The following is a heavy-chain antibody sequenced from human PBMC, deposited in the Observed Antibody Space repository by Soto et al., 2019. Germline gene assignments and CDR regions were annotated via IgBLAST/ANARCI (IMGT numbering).Heavy chain of an antibody. CDR3: AKRPQPAMTQAIDY. CDR2: ISGSGGST. J-gene: IGHJ4*01. CDR1: GFTFSSYA. D-gene: IGHD5-18*01. Sequence: GGSLRLSCAASGFTFSSYAISWVRQAPWKGLEWVSAISGSGGSTYYADSVKGRFTISRDNSKNTLYLQMNSLRAEDTAVYYCAKRPQPAMTQAIDYGGHGTLVKSPQ. V-gene: IGHV3-23*01.